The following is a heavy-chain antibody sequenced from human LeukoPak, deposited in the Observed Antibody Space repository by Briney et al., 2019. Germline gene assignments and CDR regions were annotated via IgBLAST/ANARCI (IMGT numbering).Heavy chain of an antibody. D-gene: IGHD6-19*01. CDR3: AVEGYSSGWVDY. CDR1: GYTFTGYY. J-gene: IGHJ4*02. CDR2: INPNSGGT. Sequence: ASVKVSCKASGYTFTGYYMHWVRQVPGQGLEWMGWINPNSGGTNYAQKFQGRVTMTRDTSISTAYMELSRLRSDDTAVYYCAVEGYSSGWVDYWGQGTLVTVSS. V-gene: IGHV1-2*02.